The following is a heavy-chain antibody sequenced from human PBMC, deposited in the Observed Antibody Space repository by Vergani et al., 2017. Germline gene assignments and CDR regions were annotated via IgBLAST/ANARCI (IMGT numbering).Heavy chain of an antibody. J-gene: IGHJ3*02. CDR1: GYTFTSYD. CDR3: AKGSCSGDVGWCFDI. D-gene: IGHD2-15*01. V-gene: IGHV1-24*01. CDR2: FDPEDGET. Sequence: QVQLVQSGAEVKKPGASVKVSCKASGYTFTSYDINWVRQAPGKGLEWMGGFDPEDGETIYAQKFQGRVTMTEDTSTDTAYMELSSLRSEDTAVYYCAKGSCSGDVGWCFDIWGQGTMVTVSS.